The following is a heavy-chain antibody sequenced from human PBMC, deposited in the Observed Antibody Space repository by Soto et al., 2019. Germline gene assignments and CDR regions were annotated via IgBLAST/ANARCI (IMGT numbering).Heavy chain of an antibody. D-gene: IGHD3-9*01. CDR3: AGNPSGILTLGGAFDF. J-gene: IGHJ3*01. CDR1: GYTFTGYG. CDR2: ISAYNGNT. Sequence: ASVKVSCKASGYTFTGYGFTWVRQAPGQGLEWMGWISAYNGNTNYAQKLQGRVTMTTDTSTSTAYMELRSLRSDDTAVYYCAGNPSGILTLGGAFDFWGQ. V-gene: IGHV1-18*01.